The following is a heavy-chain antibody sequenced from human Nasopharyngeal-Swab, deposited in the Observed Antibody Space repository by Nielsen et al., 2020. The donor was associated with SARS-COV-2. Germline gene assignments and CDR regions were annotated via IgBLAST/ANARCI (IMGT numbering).Heavy chain of an antibody. D-gene: IGHD3-16*02. CDR2: VIPIFGTA. Sequence: SVRHVPRQALEWMGGVIPIFGTANYAQKFQGRVTITADKSTSTAYMELSSLRSEDTAVYYCATYYDYVWGSYRTPYYYYMDVWGKGTTVTVSS. V-gene: IGHV1-69*06. CDR3: ATYYDYVWGSYRTPYYYYMDV. J-gene: IGHJ6*03.